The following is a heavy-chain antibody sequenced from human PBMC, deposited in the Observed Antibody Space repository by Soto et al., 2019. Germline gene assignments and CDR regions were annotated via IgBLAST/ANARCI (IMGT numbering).Heavy chain of an antibody. J-gene: IGHJ3*02. Sequence: EVQLVESGGGLVKPGGSLRLFWAASGFTFSSYSMNWVRQAPGKGLEWVSSISSSSSYIYYADSVKGRFTISRDNAKNSLYLQMNSLRAEDTAVYYCARDRSVVVVESDAFDIWGQGTMVTVSS. D-gene: IGHD3-22*01. CDR1: GFTFSSYS. V-gene: IGHV3-21*01. CDR3: ARDRSVVVVESDAFDI. CDR2: ISSSSSYI.